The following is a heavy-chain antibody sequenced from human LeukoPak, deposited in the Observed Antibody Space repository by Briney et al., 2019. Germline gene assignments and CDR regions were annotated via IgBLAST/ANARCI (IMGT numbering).Heavy chain of an antibody. J-gene: IGHJ4*02. V-gene: IGHV4-38-2*02. D-gene: IGHD3-10*01. CDR3: ATLGHTLWFGELRVQYFDY. Sequence: SETLSLTCTVSGYSISSGYYWGWIRQPPGKGLEWIGSIYHSGSTYYNPSLKSRVTISVDTSKNQFSLKLSSVTAADTAVYYCATLGHTLWFGELRVQYFDYWGQGTLVTVSS. CDR2: IYHSGST. CDR1: GYSISSGYY.